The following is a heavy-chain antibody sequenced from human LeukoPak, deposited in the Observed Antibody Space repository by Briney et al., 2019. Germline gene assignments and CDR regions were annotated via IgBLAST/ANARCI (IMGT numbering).Heavy chain of an antibody. CDR1: GFTFSRYW. J-gene: IGHJ4*02. Sequence: PGGSLRLSCAASGFTFSRYWMSWVRQAPGKGLEWVSIIYTLDDTFYADSVKGRFTISRDYSKNTLSLQMSSLRVEDTAIYYCARVGPPYGDQPFDYWGQGALVTVSS. CDR2: IYTLDDT. CDR3: ARVGPPYGDQPFDY. D-gene: IGHD4-17*01. V-gene: IGHV3-53*01.